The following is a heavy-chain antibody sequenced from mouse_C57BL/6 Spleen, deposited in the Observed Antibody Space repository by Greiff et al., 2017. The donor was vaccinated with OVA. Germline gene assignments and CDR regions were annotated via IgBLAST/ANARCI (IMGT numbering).Heavy chain of an antibody. Sequence: EVKLQESGPGLVKPSQSLSLTCSVTGYSITSGYYWNWIRQFPGNKLEWMGYISYDGSNNYNPSLKNRISITRDTSKNQFFLKLNSVTTEDTATYYCARDLRYYGSSFSYWYFDVWGTGTTVTVSS. CDR1: GYSITSGYY. CDR3: ARDLRYYGSSFSYWYFDV. CDR2: ISYDGSN. V-gene: IGHV3-6*01. J-gene: IGHJ1*03. D-gene: IGHD1-1*01.